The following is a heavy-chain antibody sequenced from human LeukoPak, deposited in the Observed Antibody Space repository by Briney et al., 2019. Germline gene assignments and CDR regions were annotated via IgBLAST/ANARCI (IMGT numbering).Heavy chain of an antibody. V-gene: IGHV3-23*01. J-gene: IGHJ5*02. CDR3: AKVYCSSTSCPFYNWFDR. CDR1: GFTFSSYA. Sequence: GALQLSCAASGFTFSSYAMSWVRQAPGKGLEWVSAISGSGSSTYYADSVKGRFTISRDNSKNTLYLLMNSLRAEDTAVYYCAKVYCSSTSCPFYNWFDRWGQRSLVPVSS. D-gene: IGHD2-2*01. CDR2: ISGSGSST.